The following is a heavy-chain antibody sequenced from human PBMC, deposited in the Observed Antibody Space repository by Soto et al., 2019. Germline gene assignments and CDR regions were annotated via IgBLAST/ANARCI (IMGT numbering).Heavy chain of an antibody. J-gene: IGHJ4*02. CDR2: MNPNSGST. CDR1: GYTFTSYD. CDR3: ARAPVGVYDY. Sequence: GASVKVSCKASGYTFTSYDIKWVRQATGQGLEWMGWMNPNSGSTYYANSVKGRFTTSRDNSKNTLYLQMGSLRAEDMAVYYCARAPVGVYDYWGQGTLVTVSS. V-gene: IGHV1-8*01. D-gene: IGHD1-26*01.